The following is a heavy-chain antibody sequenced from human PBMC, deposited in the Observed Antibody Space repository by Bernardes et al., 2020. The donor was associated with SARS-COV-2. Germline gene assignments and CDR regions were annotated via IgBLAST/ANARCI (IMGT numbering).Heavy chain of an antibody. Sequence: ASVKVSCKVSGYTLTELSMHWVRQAPGKGLEWMGGFDPEDGDTIYAQKFQGRVTMTEDTSTDTAYMELSSLRSEDTAVYYCATGMGKGIADRVGWFDAWGQGTLVTVSS. J-gene: IGHJ5*02. V-gene: IGHV1-24*01. D-gene: IGHD6-13*01. CDR1: GYTLTELS. CDR2: FDPEDGDT. CDR3: ATGMGKGIADRVGWFDA.